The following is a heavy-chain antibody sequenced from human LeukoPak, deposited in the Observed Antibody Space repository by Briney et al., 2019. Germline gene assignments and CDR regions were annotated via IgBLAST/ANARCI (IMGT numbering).Heavy chain of an antibody. Sequence: SETLSLTCAVYGGSFSGYYWSWIRQPPGKGREWIGEINHSGSTNYNPSLKSRVTISVDTSKNQFSLKLSSVTAADTAVYYCARGRGDSYGTLDYWGQGTLVTVSS. CDR1: GGSFSGYY. CDR3: ARGRGDSYGTLDY. J-gene: IGHJ4*02. CDR2: INHSGST. V-gene: IGHV4-34*01. D-gene: IGHD5-18*01.